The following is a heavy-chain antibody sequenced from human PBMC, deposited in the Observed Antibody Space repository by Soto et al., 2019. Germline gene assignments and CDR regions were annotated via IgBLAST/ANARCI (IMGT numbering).Heavy chain of an antibody. J-gene: IGHJ6*03. CDR3: ARSVGYCSSTSCRTKVHYYYYYYMDV. CDR1: GGSISSSSYY. V-gene: IGHV4-39*01. D-gene: IGHD2-2*01. CDR2: IYYSGST. Sequence: SETLSLTCTVSGGSISSSSYYWGWIRQPPGKGLEWIGSIYYSGSTYYNPSLKSRVTISVDTSKNQFSLKLSSVTAADTAVYYCARSVGYCSSTSCRTKVHYYYYYYMDVWGKGTTVTVSS.